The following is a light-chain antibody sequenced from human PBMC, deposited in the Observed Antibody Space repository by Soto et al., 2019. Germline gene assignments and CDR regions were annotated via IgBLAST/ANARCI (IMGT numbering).Light chain of an antibody. CDR2: AAS. J-gene: IGKJ1*01. Sequence: DIQMTQSPSSLSASVGDIVTVTCRASQSIGTSLNWYQQKAGKAPRVLISAASRLQSGVPSRFSGSGSGTHFTLTISSLQPEDSATYYCQQGYNTLWTFGQRTKVDIK. CDR1: QSIGTS. CDR3: QQGYNTLWT. V-gene: IGKV1-39*01.